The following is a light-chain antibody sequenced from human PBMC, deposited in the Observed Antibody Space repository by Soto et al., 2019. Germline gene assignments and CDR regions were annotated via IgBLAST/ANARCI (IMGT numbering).Light chain of an antibody. CDR2: SNN. Sequence: QAVLTHPPSVSAAPGQKVTISCSGSSSNIGNNYVSWYQQLPGTAPKLLIYSNNQRPSGVTGRFSGSKSGTSASLAISGLQSEDEADYYCAAWDDIVNGYVFGTGTKV. CDR1: SSNIGNNY. J-gene: IGLJ1*01. V-gene: IGLV1-44*01. CDR3: AAWDDIVNGYV.